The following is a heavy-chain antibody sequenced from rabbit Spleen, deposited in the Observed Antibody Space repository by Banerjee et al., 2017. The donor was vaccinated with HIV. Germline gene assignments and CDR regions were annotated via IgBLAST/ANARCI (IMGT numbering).Heavy chain of an antibody. CDR1: GFSFSSGYY. D-gene: IGHD2-1*01. CDR3: ARGSATMTMAITGYYLSL. V-gene: IGHV1S40*01. Sequence: QSLEESGGDLVKPGASLTLTCTASGFSFSSGYYMCWVRQAPGKRPEWIARIYGGSSGSTYYASWAKGRFTISKTSSTTVTLQMTSLTAADTGTYFCARGSATMTMAITGYYLSLWGQGTLVTVS. CDR2: IYGGSSGST. J-gene: IGHJ4*01.